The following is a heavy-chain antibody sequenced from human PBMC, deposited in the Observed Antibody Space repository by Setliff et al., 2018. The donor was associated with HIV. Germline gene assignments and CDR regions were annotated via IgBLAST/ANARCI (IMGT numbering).Heavy chain of an antibody. Sequence: PGESLKISCEASGYIFTGYWIGLVRQMPGKGLEWMGIIYPGDSDTRYSPSFQGQVTFSADKSISAVYLQWDSLKASDSAIYYCARAPRSPLRWRDNLLSSSSFFMDVWGKGTTVTVSS. J-gene: IGHJ6*03. CDR3: ARAPRSPLRWRDNLLSSSSFFMDV. V-gene: IGHV5-51*01. CDR1: GYIFTGYW. CDR2: IYPGDSDT. D-gene: IGHD2-21*01.